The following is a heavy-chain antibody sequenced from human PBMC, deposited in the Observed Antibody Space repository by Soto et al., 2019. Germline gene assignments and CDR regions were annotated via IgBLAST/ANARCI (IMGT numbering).Heavy chain of an antibody. CDR2: IIPIFGTA. V-gene: IGHV1-69*13. D-gene: IGHD3-22*01. CDR3: ASSVYDSSGYHWFDP. Sequence: ASVKVSCKASGGTFSSYAISWVRQAPGQGLEWMGGIIPIFGTANYAQKFQGRVTITADESTSTAYMELSSLRSEDTAVYYCASSVYDSSGYHWFDPWGQGTLVTVSS. J-gene: IGHJ5*02. CDR1: GGTFSSYA.